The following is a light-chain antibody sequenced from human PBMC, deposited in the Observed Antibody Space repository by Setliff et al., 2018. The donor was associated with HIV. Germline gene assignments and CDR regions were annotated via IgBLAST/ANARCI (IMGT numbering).Light chain of an antibody. CDR3: SSYTRSATDV. Sequence: SALTQPASVSGSPGQSIAISCTGTSSDVGGYDLVSWYQQHPGKAPKLVIHEVSKRPSGVSIRFSGSKSDNTASLTISGLQAEDEADYYCSSYTRSATDVFGTGTKVTVL. CDR2: EVS. V-gene: IGLV2-14*02. CDR1: SSDVGGYDL. J-gene: IGLJ1*01.